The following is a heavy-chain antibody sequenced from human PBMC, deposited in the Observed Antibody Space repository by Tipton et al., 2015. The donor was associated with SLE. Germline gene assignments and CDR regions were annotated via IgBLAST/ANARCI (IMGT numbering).Heavy chain of an antibody. CDR3: AREVPTGPRYDILTGYYSTGFDY. V-gene: IGHV4-38-2*02. CDR1: GYSISSGYS. Sequence: LRLSCAVSGYSISSGYSWSWIRQPPGKGLEWIGEINHSGSTNYNPSLKSRVTISVDTSKNQFSLKLSSVTAADTAVYYCAREVPTGPRYDILTGYYSTGFDYWGQGTLVTVSS. CDR2: INHSGST. J-gene: IGHJ4*02. D-gene: IGHD3-9*01.